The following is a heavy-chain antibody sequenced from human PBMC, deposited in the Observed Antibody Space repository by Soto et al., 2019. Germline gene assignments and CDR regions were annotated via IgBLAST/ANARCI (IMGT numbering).Heavy chain of an antibody. CDR3: AREYYDFGSAYTGVYFDP. CDR1: GFTYTNYP. CDR2: IGATTGST. J-gene: IGHJ5*02. D-gene: IGHD3-3*01. Sequence: LVESGGALEQPGGSLRLSCAASGFTYTNYPMSWVRQAPGKGLEWVASIGATTGSTYYADSVKGRFAISRDNSENMLYLHLNSLRAEDTAVYFCAREYYDFGSAYTGVYFDPWGQGTLVTVSS. V-gene: IGHV3-23*04.